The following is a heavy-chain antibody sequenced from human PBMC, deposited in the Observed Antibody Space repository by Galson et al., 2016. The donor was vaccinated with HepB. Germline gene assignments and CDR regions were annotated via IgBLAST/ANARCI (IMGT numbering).Heavy chain of an antibody. D-gene: IGHD6-13*01. V-gene: IGHV3-30*03. J-gene: IGHJ3*02. CDR2: ISYDGSLK. CDR3: ARARIAALGTGAFDM. CDR1: GFTFSSYG. Sequence: SLRLSCAASGFTFSSYGMHWVRQAPGKGLEWVAAISYDGSLKYYADSVEGRFTISRDNAENSLYLQMDSLTAEDTAMYYCARARIAALGTGAFDMWGQGTMVTVSS.